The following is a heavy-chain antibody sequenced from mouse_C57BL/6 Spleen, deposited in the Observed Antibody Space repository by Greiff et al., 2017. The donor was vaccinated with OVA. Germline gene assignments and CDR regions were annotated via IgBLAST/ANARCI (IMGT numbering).Heavy chain of an antibody. CDR2: ISSGGDYI. J-gene: IGHJ2*01. CDR1: GFTFSSYA. D-gene: IGHD2-13*01. Sequence: EVKLMESGEGLVKPGGSLKLSCAASGFTFSSYAMSWVRQTPEKRLEWVAYISSGGDYIYYADTVKGRFTISRDNARNTLYLQMSSLKSEDTAMYYCTREGDLDFDYWGQGTTLTVSS. V-gene: IGHV5-9-1*02. CDR3: TREGDLDFDY.